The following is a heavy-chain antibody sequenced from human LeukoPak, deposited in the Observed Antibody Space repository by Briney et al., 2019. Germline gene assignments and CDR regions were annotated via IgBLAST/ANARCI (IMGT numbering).Heavy chain of an antibody. J-gene: IGHJ4*02. Sequence: SVKVSCKASGGTFSSYAISWVRQAPGQGLEWMGGIIPIFGTANYAQKFQGRVTITADESTSTAYMELSSLRSEDTAVYYCARDGGGWELLPPDYWGQGTLVTVSS. V-gene: IGHV1-69*13. D-gene: IGHD1-26*01. CDR3: ARDGGGWELLPPDY. CDR2: IIPIFGTA. CDR1: GGTFSSYA.